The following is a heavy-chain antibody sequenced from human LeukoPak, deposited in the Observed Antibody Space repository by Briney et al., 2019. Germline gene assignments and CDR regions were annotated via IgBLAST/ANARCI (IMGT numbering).Heavy chain of an antibody. D-gene: IGHD3-3*01. V-gene: IGHV4-30-2*01. CDR3: ARTDHYDLWSGYYDY. J-gene: IGHJ4*02. CDR2: IYHSGST. CDR1: GGSISSGGYS. Sequence: SETLSLTCAVSGGSISSGGYSWSWIRQPPGKGLEWIGYIYHSGSTYYNPSLKSRVTMSVDTSKNHLSLTLRSVTAADTAVYYCARTDHYDLWSGYYDYWGQGTLVTVSS.